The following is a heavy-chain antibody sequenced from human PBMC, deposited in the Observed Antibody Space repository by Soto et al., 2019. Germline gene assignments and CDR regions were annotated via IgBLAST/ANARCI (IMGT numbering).Heavy chain of an antibody. Sequence: ASVKVSCKTSGYPFTDYFIHWVRQAPAQGLVWMGIISLYHHSTSYAQKFKGRLTVTADTSTTTVYMDLSSLTSADSAVYWCARELSCRGGYCPYYMDYWGQGTLVTVSS. V-gene: IGHV1-46*01. J-gene: IGHJ4*02. D-gene: IGHD2-21*02. CDR3: ARELSCRGGYCPYYMDY. CDR1: GYPFTDYF. CDR2: ISLYHHST.